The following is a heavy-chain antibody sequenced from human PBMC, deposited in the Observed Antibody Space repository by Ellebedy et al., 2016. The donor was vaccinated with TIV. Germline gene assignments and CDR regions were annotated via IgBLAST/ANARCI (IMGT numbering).Heavy chain of an antibody. CDR1: GGSISSSSYY. J-gene: IGHJ4*02. D-gene: IGHD2-8*01. CDR3: AKYYCPNGVCYHFDY. Sequence: SETLSLTCTVSGGSISSSSYYWGWIRQPPGKGLEWIGSIYYSGSTYYNPSLKSRVTMSVDTSKNQFSLRLSSVTAADTAVYFCAKYYCPNGVCYHFDYWGRGTLVTVSS. CDR2: IYYSGST. V-gene: IGHV4-39*07.